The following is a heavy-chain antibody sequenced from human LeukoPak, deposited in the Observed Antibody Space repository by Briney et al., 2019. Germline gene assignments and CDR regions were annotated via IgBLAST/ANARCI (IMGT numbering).Heavy chain of an antibody. CDR3: ARVADGVYCFAS. Sequence: PGGSLRLSRAASGFTFSSYEMNWVRQAPGKGLEWVSYVSTSGRAIYYADSVKGRFTVSRDNAKNSLYLQVNSLRAEDTAIYYCARVADGVYCFASCGQGTLVTVSS. V-gene: IGHV3-48*03. J-gene: IGHJ4*02. CDR1: GFTFSSYE. D-gene: IGHD2-8*02. CDR2: VSTSGRAI.